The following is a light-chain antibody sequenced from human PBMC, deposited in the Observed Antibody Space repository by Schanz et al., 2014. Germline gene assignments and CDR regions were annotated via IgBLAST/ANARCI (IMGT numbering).Light chain of an antibody. CDR2: DVN. CDR3: CSYADGSTLI. Sequence: QSALTRPRSVSGSPGQSVTISCAGTTSDVGAYNYVSWYQQHPGKAPKLIIYDVNKRPSGVPDRFSGSKSGTTASLTVSGLQTEDEADYYCCSYADGSTLIFGGGTKLTVL. V-gene: IGLV2-11*01. J-gene: IGLJ2*01. CDR1: TSDVGAYNY.